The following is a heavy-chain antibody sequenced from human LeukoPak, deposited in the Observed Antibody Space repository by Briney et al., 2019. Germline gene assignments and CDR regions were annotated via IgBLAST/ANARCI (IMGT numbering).Heavy chain of an antibody. CDR2: IYSGGST. Sequence: GGSLRLSCAASGFTVSSNYMSWVRQAPGKGLEWVSVIYSGGSTYYADSVKGRFTISRDNAKNSLYLQMNSLRAEDTAVYYCAREQELLWFGAPLDYWGQGTLVTVSS. V-gene: IGHV3-66*01. J-gene: IGHJ4*02. D-gene: IGHD3-10*01. CDR1: GFTVSSNY. CDR3: AREQELLWFGAPLDY.